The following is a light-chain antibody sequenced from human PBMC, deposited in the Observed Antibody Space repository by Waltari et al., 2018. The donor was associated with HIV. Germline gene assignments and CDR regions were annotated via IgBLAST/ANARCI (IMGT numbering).Light chain of an antibody. CDR2: DAS. CDR1: QSVSSY. V-gene: IGKV3-11*01. Sequence: EIVLTQSPATLSLSPGVRATLSCRASQSVSSYLAWYQQKPGQAPRLLIYDASNRDTGIPARFSGSGSGTDFTLTIRSLEPEDFAVYYCQQRSTWPRALTFGGGTKVQIK. CDR3: QQRSTWPRALT. J-gene: IGKJ4*01.